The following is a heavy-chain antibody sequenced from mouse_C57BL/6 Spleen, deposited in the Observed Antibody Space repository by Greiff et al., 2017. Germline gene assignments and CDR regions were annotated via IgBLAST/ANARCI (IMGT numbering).Heavy chain of an antibody. CDR1: GYTFTSYG. CDR3: AFYGYYAMDY. V-gene: IGHV1-81*01. D-gene: IGHD1-1*02. J-gene: IGHJ4*01. Sequence: QVQLKQSGAELARPGASVKLSCKASGYTFTSYGISWVKQRTGQGLEWIGEIYPRSGNTYYNEKFKGKATLTADKSSSTAYMELRSLTSEDSAVYFCAFYGYYAMDYWGQGTSVTVSS. CDR2: IYPRSGNT.